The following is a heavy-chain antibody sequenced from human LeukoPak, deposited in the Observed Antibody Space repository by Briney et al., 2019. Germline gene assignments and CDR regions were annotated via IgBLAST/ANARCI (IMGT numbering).Heavy chain of an antibody. CDR2: ISGDSTYI. D-gene: IGHD1-1*01. Sequence: GGSLRLSCAASGFTFASYSMNWVRQAPGKGLEWVSSISGDSTYIYNAGSVKGRFTISRDNAQASLYLQMISLRADDTAVYYCARVSGRLERQSDLDYWGQGTLVTVSS. V-gene: IGHV3-21*01. CDR3: ARVSGRLERQSDLDY. J-gene: IGHJ4*02. CDR1: GFTFASYS.